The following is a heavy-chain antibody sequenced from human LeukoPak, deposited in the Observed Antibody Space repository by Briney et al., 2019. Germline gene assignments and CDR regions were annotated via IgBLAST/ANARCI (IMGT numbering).Heavy chain of an antibody. V-gene: IGHV3-23*01. D-gene: IGHD1-1*01. J-gene: IGHJ3*02. CDR2: ISGSGFST. CDR3: ARDARRIWGNWNDVNAFDI. CDR1: GFTFSNYA. Sequence: GGSLRLSCAASGFTFSNYAMSWVRQAPGKGLEWVSAISGSGFSTYYADSVKGRFTISRDNAKNSLYLQMNSLRAEDTAVYYCARDARRIWGNWNDVNAFDIWGQGTMVTVSS.